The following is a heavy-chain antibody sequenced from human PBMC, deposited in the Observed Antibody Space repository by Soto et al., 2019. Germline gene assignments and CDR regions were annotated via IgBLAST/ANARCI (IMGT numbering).Heavy chain of an antibody. CDR3: ARDPPYCSGGSCYFNWFDP. CDR2: ISAYNGNT. D-gene: IGHD2-15*01. V-gene: IGHV1-18*01. CDR1: GYTFTSCG. J-gene: IGHJ5*02. Sequence: ASVKVSCKASGYTFTSCGISWVRQAPGQGLEWMGWISAYNGNTNYAQKLQGRVTMTTDTSTSTAYMELRSLRSDDTAVYYCARDPPYCSGGSCYFNWFDPWGQGTLVTVSS.